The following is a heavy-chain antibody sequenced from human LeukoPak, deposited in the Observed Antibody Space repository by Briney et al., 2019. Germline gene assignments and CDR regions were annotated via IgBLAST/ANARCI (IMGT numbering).Heavy chain of an antibody. V-gene: IGHV3-30*18. CDR1: GFTISSYG. Sequence: PGRSLRLSCAASGFTISSYGMHWVRQAPGKGLEWVAVISYDGSNKYYADSVKGRFTISRDNSKNTLYLQMNSLRAEDTAVYYCAKREAFDIWGQGTMVTVSS. CDR3: AKREAFDI. J-gene: IGHJ3*02. CDR2: ISYDGSNK.